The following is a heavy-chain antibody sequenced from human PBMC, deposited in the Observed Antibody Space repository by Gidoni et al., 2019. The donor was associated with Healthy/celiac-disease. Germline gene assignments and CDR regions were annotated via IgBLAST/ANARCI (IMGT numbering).Heavy chain of an antibody. CDR1: GGSISSYY. Sequence: QVQLQESGPGLVKPSETLSLTCTVSGGSISSYYWSWIRQPPGKGLEWIGYIYYSGSTNYNPSLKSRVTISVDTSKNQFSLKLSSVTAADTAVYYCARTPYYYDSSGYYYYFDYWGQGTLVTVSS. D-gene: IGHD3-22*01. J-gene: IGHJ4*02. V-gene: IGHV4-59*01. CDR2: IYYSGST. CDR3: ARTPYYYDSSGYYYYFDY.